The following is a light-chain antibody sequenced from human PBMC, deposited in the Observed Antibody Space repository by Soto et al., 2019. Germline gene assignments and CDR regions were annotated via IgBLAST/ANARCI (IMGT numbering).Light chain of an antibody. CDR3: KQYNSWPVT. CDR2: GAS. CDR1: QNVVTN. Sequence: EIVMTQSPATLSVSPGERATLSCRASQNVVTNLAWYQHKPGQAPRLLVFGASTRATGIPARFSGGGSGTEFTLTISSLQSEDFAVYYCKQYNSWPVTFGPGTKVGIK. V-gene: IGKV3-15*01. J-gene: IGKJ3*01.